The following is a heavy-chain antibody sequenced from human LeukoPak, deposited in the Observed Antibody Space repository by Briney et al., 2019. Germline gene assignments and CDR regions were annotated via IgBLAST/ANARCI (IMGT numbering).Heavy chain of an antibody. CDR3: AKSQDGGRLFHFDY. J-gene: IGHJ4*02. D-gene: IGHD1-26*01. Sequence: PGGSLRLSCAASGFXFSSYAISWVRQAPGKGLEWVSLISGSGGSTYSADSVKGRFTISRDNSKNTLYLQINSLRAEDTAVYFCAKSQDGGRLFHFDYWGQGTLVTVSS. CDR1: GFXFSSYA. CDR2: ISGSGGST. V-gene: IGHV3-23*01.